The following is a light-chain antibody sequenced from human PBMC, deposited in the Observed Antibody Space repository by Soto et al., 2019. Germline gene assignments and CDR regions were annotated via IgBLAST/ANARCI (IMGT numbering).Light chain of an antibody. CDR2: TAS. CDR1: QDIGIY. Sequence: DIQMTQSPSSLSASVGDRVTITCRASQDIGIYLSWYQQKSGGVPRLLLYTASTLQSGVPSRFSGSRAGTDFTLTISSLQPEDAATYFCQKNGGAPRTFGQGTKVEIK. V-gene: IGKV1-27*01. CDR3: QKNGGAPRT. J-gene: IGKJ1*01.